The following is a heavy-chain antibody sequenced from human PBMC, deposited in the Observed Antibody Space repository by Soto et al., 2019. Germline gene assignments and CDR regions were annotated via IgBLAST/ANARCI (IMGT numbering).Heavy chain of an antibody. D-gene: IGHD4-17*01. Sequence: PSETLSLTCTVSGGSISSSSYYWGWIRQPPGKGLEWIGSIYYSGSTYYNPSLKSPVTISVDTSKNQFSLKLSSVTAADTAVYYCERRASGDYAGLYHYYGMDVWGQGTTVTVSS. CDR3: ERRASGDYAGLYHYYGMDV. CDR2: IYYSGST. CDR1: GGSISSSSYY. V-gene: IGHV4-39*01. J-gene: IGHJ6*02.